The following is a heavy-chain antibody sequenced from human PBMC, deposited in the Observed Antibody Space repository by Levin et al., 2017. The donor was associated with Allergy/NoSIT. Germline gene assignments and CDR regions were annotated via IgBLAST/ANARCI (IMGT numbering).Heavy chain of an antibody. Sequence: GESLKISCKASGYTFIGYYIHWVRQAPGQGLEWMGWINSNNGGTNYAQKFQGRVTMTREMSISTAYMELSRLTSDDTAVYYCARVSPRYDSSGSHGSWIDYWGQGTLVTVSS. CDR1: GYTFIGYY. J-gene: IGHJ4*02. CDR2: INSNNGGT. V-gene: IGHV1-2*02. D-gene: IGHD3-22*01. CDR3: ARVSPRYDSSGSHGSWIDY.